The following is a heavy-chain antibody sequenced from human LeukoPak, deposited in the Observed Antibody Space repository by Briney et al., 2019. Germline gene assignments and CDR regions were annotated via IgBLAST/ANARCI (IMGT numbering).Heavy chain of an antibody. V-gene: IGHV1-2*04. Sequence: GASVTVSFTASGSTFTVYYMHWERQAPGQGLEWVGWINPNSGGTNYSQKFQGWVTMTRDTSISTAYMELSRLRSDDTAVYYCARSQMDYYGMDVWGQGTTVTVSS. J-gene: IGHJ6*02. CDR2: INPNSGGT. D-gene: IGHD2-8*01. CDR3: ARSQMDYYGMDV. CDR1: GSTFTVYY.